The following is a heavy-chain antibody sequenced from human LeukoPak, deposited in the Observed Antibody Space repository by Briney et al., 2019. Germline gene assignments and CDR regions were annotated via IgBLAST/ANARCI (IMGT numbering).Heavy chain of an antibody. Sequence: SETLSLTCTVSGGSISSHYWSWIRQPPGKGLEWIGYIHNSGSTNYSPSLKSRVTISLDTSKNQLFLKLNSVTAADTAVYYCASGVANWGQGTTVTVSS. CDR3: ASGVAN. V-gene: IGHV4-59*11. J-gene: IGHJ6*02. CDR1: GGSISSHY. D-gene: IGHD5-12*01. CDR2: IHNSGST.